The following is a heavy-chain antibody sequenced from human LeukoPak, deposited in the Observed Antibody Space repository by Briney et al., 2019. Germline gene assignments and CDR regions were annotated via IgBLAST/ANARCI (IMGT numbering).Heavy chain of an antibody. D-gene: IGHD2-15*01. V-gene: IGHV3-23*01. CDR1: GFTFSRYG. CDR2: ISGSGGST. Sequence: PGGTLRLSCAASGFTFSRYGMSWVRQAPGKGLEWVSAISGSGGSTYYADSVKGRFTISRDNSKNTLYLQINSLRAEDTAVYYCARVAAKTVEYWGQGILVTVSS. CDR3: ARVAAKTVEY. J-gene: IGHJ4*02.